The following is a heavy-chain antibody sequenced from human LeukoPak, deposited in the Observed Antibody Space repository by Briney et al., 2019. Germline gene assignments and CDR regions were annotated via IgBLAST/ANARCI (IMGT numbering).Heavy chain of an antibody. D-gene: IGHD2-2*01. Sequence: SGGSLRLSCAASGFTFSSYSMNWVRQAPGKGLEWVSSISSSSSYIYYADSVKGRFTISRDNAKNSLYLQMNSLRAEDTAVYYCARDRGWGVVPAAPTDWFDPWGQGTLVTASS. V-gene: IGHV3-21*01. CDR3: ARDRGWGVVPAAPTDWFDP. CDR1: GFTFSSYS. J-gene: IGHJ5*02. CDR2: ISSSSSYI.